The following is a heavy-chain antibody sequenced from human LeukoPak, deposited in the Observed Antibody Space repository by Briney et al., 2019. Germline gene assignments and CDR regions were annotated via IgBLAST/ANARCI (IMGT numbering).Heavy chain of an antibody. Sequence: PQSLSLTCTVAGGSFGSYYCSCIRQLAGEVLEWVGYIYYTVSPNYNPSLKSRVTISIDTSKNQISLNLNSVTAADTAVYYCARESVAEGSVGITSFDYWGQGTLVTVSS. CDR2: IYYTVSP. J-gene: IGHJ4*02. CDR3: ARESVAEGSVGITSFDY. CDR1: GGSFGSYY. D-gene: IGHD3-16*01. V-gene: IGHV4-59*01.